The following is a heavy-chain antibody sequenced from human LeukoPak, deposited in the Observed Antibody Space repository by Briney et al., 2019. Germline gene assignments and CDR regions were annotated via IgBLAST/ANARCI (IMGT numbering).Heavy chain of an antibody. D-gene: IGHD6-19*01. V-gene: IGHV7-4-1*02. Sequence: ASVKVSCKASGYTFTSYAMNWVRQAPGQGLEWMGWINTNTGNPTYAQGFTGRFVFSLDTSVSTAYLRISSLKAEDTAVYYCATVSRGWYNDYWGQGTLVTVSS. CDR2: INTNTGNP. CDR1: GYTFTSYA. CDR3: ATVSRGWYNDY. J-gene: IGHJ4*02.